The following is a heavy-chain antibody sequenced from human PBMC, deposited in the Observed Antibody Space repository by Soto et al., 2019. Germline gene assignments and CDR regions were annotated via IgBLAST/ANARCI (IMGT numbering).Heavy chain of an antibody. J-gene: IGHJ4*02. CDR3: ATDPGSGSPRDY. V-gene: IGHV1-24*01. CDR2: FDPGDGLT. Sequence: ASAKVSCKVSVCTLSELSMHWVRQAPGKWVELMGGFDPGDGLTIXPQNFQGRVXMTEDASADTAXMELSXLRSEGTAVYYCATDPGSGSPRDYWGQGTLVTVSS. D-gene: IGHD1-26*01. CDR1: VCTLSELS.